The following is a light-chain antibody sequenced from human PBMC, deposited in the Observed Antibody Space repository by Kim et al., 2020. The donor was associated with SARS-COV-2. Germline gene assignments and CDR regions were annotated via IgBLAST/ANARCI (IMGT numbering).Light chain of an antibody. Sequence: SYELTQPPSVSVSPGQTASITCSGDKLENKYVSWYQQKPGQSPVLVMYQDSKRPSGIPERFSGSHSGNTATLTISGTQAMDEADYYCQAWDSSTLIFGGGTQLTVL. V-gene: IGLV3-1*01. CDR2: QDS. J-gene: IGLJ2*01. CDR3: QAWDSSTLI. CDR1: KLENKY.